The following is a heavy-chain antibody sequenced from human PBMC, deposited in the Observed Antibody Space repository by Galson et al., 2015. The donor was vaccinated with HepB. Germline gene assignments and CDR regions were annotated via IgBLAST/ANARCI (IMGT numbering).Heavy chain of an antibody. CDR1: GFTFDDYA. D-gene: IGHD3-3*01. J-gene: IGHJ6*03. CDR3: AKDCLRFPHYMDV. Sequence: SLRLSCAASGFTFDDYAMHWVRQAPGKGLEWVSGISWNSGSIGYADSVKGRFTISRDNAKNSLYLQMNSLRAEDTALYYCAKDCLRFPHYMDVWGKGTTVTVSS. CDR2: ISWNSGSI. V-gene: IGHV3-9*01.